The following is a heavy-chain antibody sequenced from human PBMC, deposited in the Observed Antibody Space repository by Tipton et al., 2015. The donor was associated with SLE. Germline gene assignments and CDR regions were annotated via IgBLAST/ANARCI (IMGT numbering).Heavy chain of an antibody. CDR1: GYSISSGYY. CDR2: SDHSGST. Sequence: TLSLTCAVSGYSISSGYYWGWIRQPPGKGLEWVGSSDHSGSTYYNPPLKSRVTISVDKSKNQFSLKLSSVTAADTAVYYCARMNSAFDIWGQGTMVTVSS. J-gene: IGHJ3*02. V-gene: IGHV4-38-2*01. CDR3: ARMNSAFDI.